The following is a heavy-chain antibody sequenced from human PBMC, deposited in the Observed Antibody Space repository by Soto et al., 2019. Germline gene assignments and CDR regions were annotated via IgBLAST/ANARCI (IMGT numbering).Heavy chain of an antibody. CDR3: APLGRGRGWGWFDP. J-gene: IGHJ5*02. Sequence: EVQLVESGGGLVQPGGSLRLSCAASGFTFSSYSMNWVRQAPGKGQEWVSYISTSSSIIYYADSVKGRFTISRDNAKNSLYLQMNSLRAEDTAVYYCAPLGRGRGWGWFDPWGQGTLVTVSS. D-gene: IGHD6-19*01. CDR1: GFTFSSYS. V-gene: IGHV3-48*01. CDR2: ISTSSSII.